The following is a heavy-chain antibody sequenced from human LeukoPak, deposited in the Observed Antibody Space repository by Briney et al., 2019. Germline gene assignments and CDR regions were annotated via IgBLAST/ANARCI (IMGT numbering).Heavy chain of an antibody. J-gene: IGHJ6*02. Sequence: SETLSLTCTVSGGSISSGNSYWSWIRQPPGKGLEWIGYIYYSGSTYYNPSLKSRVSISLDTSKNQFSLKLSSVSAAETAMYYCAREKSPPPGHYYGMDVWGQGTTVTVSS. CDR1: GGSISSGNSY. V-gene: IGHV4-30-4*01. CDR2: IYYSGST. CDR3: AREKSPPPGHYYGMDV.